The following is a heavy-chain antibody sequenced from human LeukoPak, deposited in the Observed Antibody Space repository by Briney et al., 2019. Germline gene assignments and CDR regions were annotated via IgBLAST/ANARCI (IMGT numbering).Heavy chain of an antibody. CDR1: GGSISSSSYY. CDR3: ARVRAGPYYYYMDV. Sequence: ETLSLTCTVSGGSISSSSYYWGWIRQPPGKGLEWIGSIYYSGSTYYNPSLKSRVTISVHTSKNQFSLKLSSVTAADTAVYYCARVRAGPYYYYMDVWGKGTTVTVSS. CDR2: IYYSGST. J-gene: IGHJ6*03. V-gene: IGHV4-39*01.